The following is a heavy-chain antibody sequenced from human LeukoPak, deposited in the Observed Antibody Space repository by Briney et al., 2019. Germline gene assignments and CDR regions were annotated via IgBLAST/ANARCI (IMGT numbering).Heavy chain of an antibody. Sequence: GGSLRLSCAASGFTFSSYSMNWVHQAPGKGLEWVSYITRSSSAIYYADSVKGRFTISRDNAKNSLYLQMNSLRDEDTAVYYCARDPQWIYYYGMDVWGQGTTVTVSS. D-gene: IGHD5-12*01. CDR1: GFTFSSYS. V-gene: IGHV3-48*02. CDR2: ITRSSSAI. CDR3: ARDPQWIYYYGMDV. J-gene: IGHJ6*02.